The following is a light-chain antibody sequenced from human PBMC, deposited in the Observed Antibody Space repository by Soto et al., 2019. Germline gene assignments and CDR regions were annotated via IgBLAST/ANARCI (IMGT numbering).Light chain of an antibody. CDR1: QSISSW. V-gene: IGKV1-5*03. Sequence: DIQMTQSPSILSASVGDRVTITCRASQSISSWLAWYQQKPGKAPKLLIYKASSLESGVPSRVSGSGSGTEFTLTISCLQPDDFATYYCQQYNSYPYTFGQGTKLEIK. J-gene: IGKJ2*01. CDR2: KAS. CDR3: QQYNSYPYT.